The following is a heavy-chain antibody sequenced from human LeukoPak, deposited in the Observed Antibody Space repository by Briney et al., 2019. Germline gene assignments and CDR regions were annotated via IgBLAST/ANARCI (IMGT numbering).Heavy chain of an antibody. Sequence: GGSLRLSCAASGFTFNSYWMHWVRQAPGKGLVWVSHINSDASDTTYADSVKGRFTISRDNIKNTLHLQMNSLRAEDTAVYYCVRGSTGGNFWGQGTLVTVSS. CDR3: VRGSTGGNF. CDR2: INSDASDT. V-gene: IGHV3-74*03. J-gene: IGHJ4*02. CDR1: GFTFNSYW. D-gene: IGHD1-26*01.